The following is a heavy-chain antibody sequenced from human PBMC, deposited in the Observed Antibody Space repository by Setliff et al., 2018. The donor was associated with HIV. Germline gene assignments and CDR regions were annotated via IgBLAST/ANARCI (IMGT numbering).Heavy chain of an antibody. CDR1: GGSISSGGYY. J-gene: IGHJ4*02. D-gene: IGHD5-12*01. CDR2: IYHSGIT. Sequence: PSETLSLTCTVSGGSISSGGYYWSWIRQHPGKGLEWIGYIYHSGITYYNPSLKSRVTISLDTSKNQFSLKLSSVTAADTAVYYCARVQVGGYNFYFDYWGQGTLVTVSS. CDR3: ARVQVGGYNFYFDY. V-gene: IGHV4-31*03.